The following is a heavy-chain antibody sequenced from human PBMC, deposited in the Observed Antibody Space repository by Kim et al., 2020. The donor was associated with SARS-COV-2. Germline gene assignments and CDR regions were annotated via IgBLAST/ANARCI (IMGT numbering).Heavy chain of an antibody. Sequence: SETLSLTCTVSGGSISSGGYYWSWIRQHPGKGLEWIGYIYYSGSTYYNPSLKSRVTISVDTSKNQFSLKLSSVTAADTAVYYCASNNPSYCSSTSCYSYYFDYWGQGTLVTVSS. CDR2: IYYSGST. J-gene: IGHJ4*02. V-gene: IGHV4-31*03. D-gene: IGHD2-2*02. CDR1: GGSISSGGYY. CDR3: ASNNPSYCSSTSCYSYYFDY.